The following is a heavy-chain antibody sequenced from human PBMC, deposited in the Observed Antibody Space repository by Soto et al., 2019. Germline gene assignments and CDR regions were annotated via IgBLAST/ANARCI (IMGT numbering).Heavy chain of an antibody. V-gene: IGHV1-69*13. CDR2: IIPIFGTA. J-gene: IGHJ4*02. CDR1: GGTFSSYA. D-gene: IGHD3-22*01. CDR3: ALGSSGYYHTFDY. Sequence: SVKVSCKASGGTFSSYAISWVRQAPGQGLEWMGGIIPIFGTANYAQKFQGRVTITADESTSTAYMELSSLRSEDTAVYYCALGSSGYYHTFDYWGQGTLVTVSS.